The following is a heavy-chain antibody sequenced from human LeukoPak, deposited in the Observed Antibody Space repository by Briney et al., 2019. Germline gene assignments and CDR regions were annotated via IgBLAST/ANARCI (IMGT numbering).Heavy chain of an antibody. CDR1: GFTFSSYA. V-gene: IGHV3-23*01. J-gene: IGHJ4*02. CDR2: ISGSGGTT. CDR3: AKGAGFSGSYWHEY. Sequence: GGSLRLSSAASGFTFSSYAMSWVRQAPGKGLEWVSAISGSGGTTYYADSVQGRFTISRDTSKNTLFLQMNSLRAEDTAVYYCAKGAGFSGSYWHEYWGQGALVTVSS. D-gene: IGHD1-26*01.